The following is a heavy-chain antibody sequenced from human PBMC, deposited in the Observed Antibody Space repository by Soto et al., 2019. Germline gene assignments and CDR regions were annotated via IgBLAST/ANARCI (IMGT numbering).Heavy chain of an antibody. CDR2: IIPIFGTA. V-gene: IGHV1-69*13. J-gene: IGHJ4*02. D-gene: IGHD5-12*01. CDR1: GGTFSSYA. CDR3: ARDRGDGYNYYFDD. Sequence: GASVKVSCKASGGTFSSYAISWVRQAPGQGLEWMGGIIPIFGTANYAQKFQGRVTITADESTSTAYMELSSLRSEDTAVYYCARDRGDGYNYYFDDWGQGSLVTVSS.